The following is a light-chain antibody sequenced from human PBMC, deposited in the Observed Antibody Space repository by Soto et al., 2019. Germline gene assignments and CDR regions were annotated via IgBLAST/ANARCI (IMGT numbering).Light chain of an antibody. J-gene: IGKJ1*01. CDR3: QQANSFPWT. Sequence: DIQMTQSPSSVSASVGDRVTITCRASQGFTNWLAWYQQKPGKAPKLLIYAATILQSGVPSRFIGSRSGTDFTLTISSLQPEDFATYYCQQANSFPWTFGQGTRVEIK. CDR1: QGFTNW. CDR2: AAT. V-gene: IGKV1-12*01.